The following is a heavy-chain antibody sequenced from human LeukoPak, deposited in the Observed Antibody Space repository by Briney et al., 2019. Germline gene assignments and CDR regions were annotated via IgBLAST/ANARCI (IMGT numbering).Heavy chain of an antibody. D-gene: IGHD2-2*01. CDR2: ISGSGGST. CDR1: GLTFSSYA. Sequence: GASLRLSCAASGLTFSSYAMSWVRQAPGKGLEWVSAISGSGGSTYYADSVKGRFTISRDNSKNTLYLQMNSLRAEDTAVYYCAKEGGGDIVVVPAAFAHAFDIWGQGTMVTVSS. V-gene: IGHV3-23*01. CDR3: AKEGGGDIVVVPAAFAHAFDI. J-gene: IGHJ3*02.